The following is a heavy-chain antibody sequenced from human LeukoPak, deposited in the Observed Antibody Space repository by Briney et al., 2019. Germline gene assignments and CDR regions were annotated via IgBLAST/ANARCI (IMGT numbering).Heavy chain of an antibody. CDR1: GFTFSSYS. D-gene: IGHD6-19*01. CDR2: ISSSSSYI. J-gene: IGHJ4*02. V-gene: IGHV3-21*01. CDR3: ARDPKQWLAPFDY. Sequence: GGSLRLSCAASGFTFSSYSMNWVRQAPGKGLEWVSSISSSSSYIYYADSVKGRFTISRDNSKNTLYLQMNSLRAEDTAVYYCARDPKQWLAPFDYWGQGTLVTVSS.